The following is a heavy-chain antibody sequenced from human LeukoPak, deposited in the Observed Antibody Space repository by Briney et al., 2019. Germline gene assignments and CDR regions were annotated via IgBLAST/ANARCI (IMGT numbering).Heavy chain of an antibody. V-gene: IGHV4-34*01. CDR1: GGSFSGYY. D-gene: IGHD4-23*01. CDR2: INHSGST. CDR3: ARLDYGGNSRDAFDI. J-gene: IGHJ3*02. Sequence: PSETLSLTCAVYGGSFSGYYWSWIRQPPGKGLEWIGEINHSGSTNYNPSLKSRVTISVDTSKNQFSLKLSSVTAADTAVYYCARLDYGGNSRDAFDIWGQGTMVTVSS.